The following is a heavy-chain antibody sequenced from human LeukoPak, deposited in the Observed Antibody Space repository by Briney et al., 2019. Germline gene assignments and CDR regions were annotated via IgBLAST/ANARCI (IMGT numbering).Heavy chain of an antibody. Sequence: GASVKVSCKTSGYSFTSYDINWVRQAPGQGLEWMGRIIPIFGIANYAQKFQGRVTITADKSTSTAYMELSSLRSEDTAVYYCARDNPDYSPWDYYYYGMDVWGQGTTVTVSS. V-gene: IGHV1-69*04. J-gene: IGHJ6*02. CDR2: IIPIFGIA. CDR3: ARDNPDYSPWDYYYYGMDV. CDR1: GYSFTSYD. D-gene: IGHD2-15*01.